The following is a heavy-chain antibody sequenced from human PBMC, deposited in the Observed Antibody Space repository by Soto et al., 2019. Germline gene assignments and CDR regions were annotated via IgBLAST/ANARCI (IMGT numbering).Heavy chain of an antibody. V-gene: IGHV2-5*02. J-gene: IGHJ4*02. D-gene: IGHD4-17*01. Sequence: QISLKESGPTLVKPTQTLTLTCTFSGFSLSTSGVGVGWIRQPPGKALEWLALIYWDDDKRYSPSLKSRLTISKDTSNNQVVLTMTNMDPVDTATYYCAHSLTVTRPLEYWGQGTLVTVSS. CDR1: GFSLSTSGVG. CDR2: IYWDDDK. CDR3: AHSLTVTRPLEY.